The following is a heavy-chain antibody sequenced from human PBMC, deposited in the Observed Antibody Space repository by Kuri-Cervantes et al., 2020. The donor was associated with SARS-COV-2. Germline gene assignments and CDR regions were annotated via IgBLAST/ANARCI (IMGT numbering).Heavy chain of an antibody. CDR2: IYYSGST. Sequence: SETLSLTCTVSGGSISSYYWSWIRQPPGKGLEWIGYIYYSGSTNYNPSLKSRVTISVDTSKNQFSLKLSSVTAADTAVYYCARDEGITGTYNWFDPWGQGTLVTVDS. J-gene: IGHJ5*02. V-gene: IGHV4-59*01. D-gene: IGHD1-7*01. CDR3: ARDEGITGTYNWFDP. CDR1: GGSISSYY.